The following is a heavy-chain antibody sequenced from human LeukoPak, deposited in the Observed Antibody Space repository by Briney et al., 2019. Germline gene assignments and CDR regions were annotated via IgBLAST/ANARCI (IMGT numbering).Heavy chain of an antibody. V-gene: IGHV3-7*01. Sequence: GGSLRLSCAGSGFTFRSYWMHWVRQAPGKGLEWVANIKQDGSEKYYVDSVKGRFTISGDNANGSVYLQMNSLRAEDTAVYYCARRYFDWFLGAGGSLDIWGQGTMVTVSS. D-gene: IGHD3-9*01. CDR3: ARRYFDWFLGAGGSLDI. CDR2: IKQDGSEK. J-gene: IGHJ3*02. CDR1: GFTFRSYW.